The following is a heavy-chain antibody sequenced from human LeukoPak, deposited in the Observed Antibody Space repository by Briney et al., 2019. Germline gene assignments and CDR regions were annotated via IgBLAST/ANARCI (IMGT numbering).Heavy chain of an antibody. D-gene: IGHD6-19*01. Sequence: TGGSLRLSCEASGFIFSNYGMHWVRQAPGKGLEWLALIWYDGQTKFYADSVKGRFTISRDSSGNTLFLHMTSLRVEDTAVYYCAREWGRIAVAGGPGYWGQGALVTVSS. V-gene: IGHV3-33*01. CDR2: IWYDGQTK. CDR3: AREWGRIAVAGGPGY. J-gene: IGHJ4*02. CDR1: GFIFSNYG.